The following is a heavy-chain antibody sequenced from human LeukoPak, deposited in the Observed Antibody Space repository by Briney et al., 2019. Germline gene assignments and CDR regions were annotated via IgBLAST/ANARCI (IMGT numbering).Heavy chain of an antibody. V-gene: IGHV3-21*01. D-gene: IGHD6-13*01. CDR1: GFTFSSYS. CDR2: ISSSSSYI. J-gene: IGHJ5*02. Sequence: PGGSLRLSCAASGFTFSSYSMNWVRQAPGKGLEWVSSISSSSSYIYYADSVKGRFTISRDNAKNSLCLQMNSLRAEDTAVYYCARGPYSRSWYDWFDPWGQGTLVTVSS. CDR3: ARGPYSRSWYDWFDP.